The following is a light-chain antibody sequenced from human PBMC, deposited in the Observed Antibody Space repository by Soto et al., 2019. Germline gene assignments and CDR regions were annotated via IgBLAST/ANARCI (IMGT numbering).Light chain of an antibody. CDR1: QSVSSN. CDR2: GAS. V-gene: IGKV3-15*01. CDR3: QQYDNWPRT. Sequence: EIVMTQSPATLSVSPGERATLSCRARQSVSSNLAWYQRKPGQAPRLLIYGASTRATGIPARFSGSGSGTQFTLTISSLQSEDFALYYCQQYDNWPRTFGQGTKLEIK. J-gene: IGKJ2*01.